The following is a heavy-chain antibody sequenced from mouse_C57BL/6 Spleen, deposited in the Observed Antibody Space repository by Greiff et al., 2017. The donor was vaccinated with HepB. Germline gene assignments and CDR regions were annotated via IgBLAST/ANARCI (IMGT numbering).Heavy chain of an antibody. Sequence: EVKLMESGGGLVKPGGSLKLSCAASGFTFSSYTMSWVRQTPEKRLEWVATISGGGGNTYYPDSVKGRFTISRDNAKNTLYLQMSSLRSEDTALYYCARPPNWDVIWYFDVWGTGTTVTVSS. CDR1: GFTFSSYT. J-gene: IGHJ1*03. V-gene: IGHV5-9*01. D-gene: IGHD4-1*01. CDR3: ARPPNWDVIWYFDV. CDR2: ISGGGGNT.